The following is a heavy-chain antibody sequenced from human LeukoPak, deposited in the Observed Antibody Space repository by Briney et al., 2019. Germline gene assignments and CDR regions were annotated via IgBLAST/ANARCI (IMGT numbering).Heavy chain of an antibody. D-gene: IGHD6-19*01. CDR1: GFTFDDYA. J-gene: IGHJ3*02. Sequence: GRSLRLSCAASGFTFDDYAMHWVRQAPGKGLEWVSGISWNSGSIGYADSVKGRFTISRDNAKNSLYLQMNSLRAEDTALYYCAKALSGQWLVSRSYAFDIWGQGTMVTVSS. CDR2: ISWNSGSI. V-gene: IGHV3-9*01. CDR3: AKALSGQWLVSRSYAFDI.